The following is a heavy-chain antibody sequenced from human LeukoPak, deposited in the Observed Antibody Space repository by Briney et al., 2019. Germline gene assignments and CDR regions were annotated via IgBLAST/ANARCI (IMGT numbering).Heavy chain of an antibody. CDR1: GFTFTSYS. J-gene: IGHJ4*02. Sequence: GGSLRLSCAASGFTFTSYSMSWVRQAPGKGLEWVSGTSDRGDYTYYADSVKGRFTISRDNSKTTLYLQMNSLRAEDTALYFCAKKAQYNGNYPLDYWGQGTLVTVSS. D-gene: IGHD1-26*01. V-gene: IGHV3-23*01. CDR2: TSDRGDYT. CDR3: AKKAQYNGNYPLDY.